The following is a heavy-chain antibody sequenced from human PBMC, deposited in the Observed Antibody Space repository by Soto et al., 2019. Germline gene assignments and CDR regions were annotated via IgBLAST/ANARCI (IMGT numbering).Heavy chain of an antibody. V-gene: IGHV1-2*04. CDR1: GYTFTDFY. Sequence: QVQLVQSGAEVKKPGASVKVSCKTSGYTFTDFYMHWVRQAPGQGLEWMGWINPNSGGTKYAQNFQSWVTMTRDTSISTAYMELSRLRSDDTAVYCCATSRTSIAVSGETEFYFDYWGQGTLVTVSS. J-gene: IGHJ4*02. CDR2: INPNSGGT. CDR3: ATSRTSIAVSGETEFYFDY. D-gene: IGHD6-19*01.